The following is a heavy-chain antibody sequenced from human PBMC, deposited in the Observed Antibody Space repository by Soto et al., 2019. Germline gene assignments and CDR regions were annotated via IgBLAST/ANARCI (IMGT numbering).Heavy chain of an antibody. CDR3: ARVIPSYDSSGRPLYGMDV. CDR2: INPNSGGT. Sequence: ASVKVSCKASGYTFTGYYMHWVRQAPGQGLEWMGWINPNSGGTNYAQKFQGWVTMTRDTSISTAYMELSRLRSDDTAVYYCARVIPSYDSSGRPLYGMDVWGQGTTVTVSS. V-gene: IGHV1-2*04. D-gene: IGHD3-22*01. CDR1: GYTFTGYY. J-gene: IGHJ6*02.